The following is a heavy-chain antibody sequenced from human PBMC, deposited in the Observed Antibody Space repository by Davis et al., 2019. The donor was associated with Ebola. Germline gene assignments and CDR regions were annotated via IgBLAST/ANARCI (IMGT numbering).Heavy chain of an antibody. J-gene: IGHJ4*02. Sequence: GESLKISCAASEFTFSSYTMGWVRQAPGKGLEWVSGISSSGGSTYYADSVKGRFTISRDNSKHTLYLQMNSLRAEDTAVYYCARVRWTSGYYFDYWGQGTLVTVSS. CDR1: EFTFSSYT. V-gene: IGHV3-23*01. D-gene: IGHD3-22*01. CDR2: ISSSGGST. CDR3: ARVRWTSGYYFDY.